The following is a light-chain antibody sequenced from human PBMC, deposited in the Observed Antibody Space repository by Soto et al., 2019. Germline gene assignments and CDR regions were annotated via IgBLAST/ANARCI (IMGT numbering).Light chain of an antibody. CDR3: QQTYTTRVYT. CDR1: QSNSIN. V-gene: IGKV1-39*01. J-gene: IGKJ2*01. Sequence: DILLTQSPTSLSASVGDTVTITCRASQSNSINLNWYQHRPGEAPKVLIYAASTLATGAPSRFSGTGVGTDFTLTISSLQLEDFATYYCQQTYTTRVYTFGQGTKLEFK. CDR2: AAS.